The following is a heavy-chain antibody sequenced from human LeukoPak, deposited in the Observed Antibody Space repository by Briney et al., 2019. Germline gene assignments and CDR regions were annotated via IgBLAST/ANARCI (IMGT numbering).Heavy chain of an antibody. V-gene: IGHV4-30-2*01. D-gene: IGHD2-15*01. CDR2: IYHSGST. CDR1: GGSISSGGYS. CDR3: ARGRITDGMDV. J-gene: IGHJ6*04. Sequence: PSQTLSLTCAVSGGSISSGGYSWSWIRQPPGKGLEWIGYIYHSGSTYYNPSLKSRVTISVDRSKSQFSLKLSSVTAADTAVYYCARGRITDGMDVWGKGTTVTVSS.